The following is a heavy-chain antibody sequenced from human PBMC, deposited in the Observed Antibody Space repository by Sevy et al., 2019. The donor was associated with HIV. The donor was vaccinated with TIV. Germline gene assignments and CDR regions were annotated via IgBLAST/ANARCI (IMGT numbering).Heavy chain of an antibody. D-gene: IGHD3-22*01. CDR2: IKSKTDGGTT. CDR3: TTAKDSSGYYTTDY. V-gene: IGHV3-15*07. J-gene: IGHJ4*02. Sequence: GGYLRLSCAASGFTFSNAWMNWVRQAPGKGLEWIGRIKSKTDGGTTDYAAPVKGRFTISRDDSINTLYLQMNSLKTEHTAAYYCTTAKDSSGYYTTDYWGQGTLVTVSS. CDR1: GFTFSNAW.